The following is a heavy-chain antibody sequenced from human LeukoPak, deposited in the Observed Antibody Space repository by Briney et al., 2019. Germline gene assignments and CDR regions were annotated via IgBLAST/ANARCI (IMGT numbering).Heavy chain of an antibody. Sequence: SVKVSCKASGGTFSSYAISWVRQAPGQGLEWMGGIIPIFGTANYAQKFQGRVTITTDESTSTAYMELSSLRSEDTAVYYCARARHYYDSSGYYRYYYYYYYMDVWGKGTTVTVSS. D-gene: IGHD3-22*01. CDR1: GGTFSSYA. CDR3: ARARHYYDSSGYYRYYYYYYYMDV. J-gene: IGHJ6*03. V-gene: IGHV1-69*05. CDR2: IIPIFGTA.